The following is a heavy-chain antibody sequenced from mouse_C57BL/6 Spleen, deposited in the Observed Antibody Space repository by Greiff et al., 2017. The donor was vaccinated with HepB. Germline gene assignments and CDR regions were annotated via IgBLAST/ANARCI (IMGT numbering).Heavy chain of an antibody. CDR3: ARDYYGSSCFDY. CDR1: GYAFSSSW. J-gene: IGHJ2*01. Sequence: VQLVESGPELVKPGASVKISCKASGYAFSSSWMNWVKQRPGKGLEWIGRIYPGDGDTNYNGKFKGKATLTADKSSSTAYMQLSSLTSEDSAVYFCARDYYGSSCFDYWGQGTTLTVSS. V-gene: IGHV1-82*01. CDR2: IYPGDGDT. D-gene: IGHD1-1*01.